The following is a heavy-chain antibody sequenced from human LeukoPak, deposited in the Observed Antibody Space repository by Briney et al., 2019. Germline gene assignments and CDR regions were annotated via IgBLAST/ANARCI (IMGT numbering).Heavy chain of an antibody. V-gene: IGHV1-8*01. Sequence: ASVNVSCKASGYTFTSYDINWVRQATGQGLEWMGWMNPNSGNTGYAQKFQGRVTMTRNTSISTAYMELSSLRSEDTAVYYCARGRETWIQLWPTYYYYGMDVWGQGTTVTVSS. D-gene: IGHD5-18*01. CDR3: ARGRETWIQLWPTYYYYGMDV. J-gene: IGHJ6*02. CDR2: MNPNSGNT. CDR1: GYTFTSYD.